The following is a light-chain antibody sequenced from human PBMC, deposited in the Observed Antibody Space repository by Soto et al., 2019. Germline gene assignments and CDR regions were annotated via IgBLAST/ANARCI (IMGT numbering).Light chain of an antibody. V-gene: IGLV1-51*01. CDR1: SSNVGKNF. CDR2: DNQ. J-gene: IGLJ2*01. CDR3: GTWDSSLTIGVI. Sequence: QSVLTQPPSVSAAPGQKVSISCSGSSSNVGKNFLSWYQHVPGKAPKLLIYDNQKRPSGIPDRFSASKSGTLATLDITGLQTGDEADYYCGTWDSSLTIGVIFGGGTKLTVL.